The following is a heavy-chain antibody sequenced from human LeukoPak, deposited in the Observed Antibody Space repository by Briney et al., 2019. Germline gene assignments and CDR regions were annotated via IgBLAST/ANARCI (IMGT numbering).Heavy chain of an antibody. Sequence: SETLSLTCTVSGGSISNDYWSWIRQPPGKGLEWIGYISYSGSTTYNPSLNSRVTISVDTSKNQFSLKLSSVTAADTAVYYCARGVYSGSYHEDYWGQGTLVTVSS. J-gene: IGHJ4*02. D-gene: IGHD1-26*01. CDR1: GGSISNDY. CDR2: ISYSGST. CDR3: ARGVYSGSYHEDY. V-gene: IGHV4-59*01.